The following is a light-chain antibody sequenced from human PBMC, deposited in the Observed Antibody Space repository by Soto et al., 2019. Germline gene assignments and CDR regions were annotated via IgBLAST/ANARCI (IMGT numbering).Light chain of an antibody. V-gene: IGKV3-11*01. CDR2: DAS. J-gene: IGKJ5*01. Sequence: EIVVTQAPSTLSLSPVERATLSCGASQSVSSYLAWYQQKPGQAPRLLIYDASNRATGIPARFSGSGSGTEFTLTISSLEPEDFAVYYCQQRSNWITFGQGTRLEIK. CDR1: QSVSSY. CDR3: QQRSNWIT.